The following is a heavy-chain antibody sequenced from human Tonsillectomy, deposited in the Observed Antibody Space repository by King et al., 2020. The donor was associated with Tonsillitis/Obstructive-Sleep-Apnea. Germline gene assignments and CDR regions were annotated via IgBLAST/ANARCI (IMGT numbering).Heavy chain of an antibody. D-gene: IGHD3-10*01. Sequence: DVQLVESGGGLVQPGGSLRLYCAASGFTFSSYWMSWVRQAPGKGLQWVANIKPDGSETHYMNSVRGRFTISRDNANNSLYLEMSSLRVEDTAVYHCAREISGETRPKGELWGQGILVTVSS. V-gene: IGHV3-7*03. CDR2: IKPDGSET. CDR3: AREISGETRPKGEL. CDR1: GFTFSSYW. J-gene: IGHJ4*02.